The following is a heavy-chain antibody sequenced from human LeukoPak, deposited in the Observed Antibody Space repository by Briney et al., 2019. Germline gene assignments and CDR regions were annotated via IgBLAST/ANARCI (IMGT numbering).Heavy chain of an antibody. CDR2: IYYSGST. CDR1: GGSISSGGYY. V-gene: IGHV4-31*03. Sequence: SQTLSLTCTVSGGSISSGGYYWSWIRQHPGKGLEWIGYIYYSGSTYYNPSLKSRVTISVDTSKNQFSLKLSSVTAADTAVYYCARDCFGAVAGLSPSRYFDLWGRGTLVTDSS. D-gene: IGHD6-19*01. J-gene: IGHJ2*01. CDR3: ARDCFGAVAGLSPSRYFDL.